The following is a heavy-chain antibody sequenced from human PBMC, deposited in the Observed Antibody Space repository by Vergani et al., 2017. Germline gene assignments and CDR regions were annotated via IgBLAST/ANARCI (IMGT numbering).Heavy chain of an antibody. D-gene: IGHD5-12*01. CDR1: GGTLNSFA. J-gene: IGHJ3*01. CDR2: IISMFGTS. CDR3: AREKATIADDALKF. V-gene: IGHV1-69*13. Sequence: VQLVQSGAEVKTPGSSVKVSCKASGGTLNSFAISRVRQAPGQGLEWMGRIISMFGTSNYAQRFQGRVTITADESTSTAYMELSSLIFEDTAVYYCAREKATIADDALKFWGQGTMVTVS.